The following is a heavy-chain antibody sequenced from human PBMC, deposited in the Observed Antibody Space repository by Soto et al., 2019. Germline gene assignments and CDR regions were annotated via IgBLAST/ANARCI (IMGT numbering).Heavy chain of an antibody. V-gene: IGHV1-69*13. CDR1: GGTFSSYA. J-gene: IGHJ3*02. CDR2: IIPIFGTA. CDR3: ARGYSSSWYSAFDI. D-gene: IGHD6-13*01. Sequence: AASVKVSCKASGGTFSSYAISWVRQAPGQGLEWMGGIIPIFGTANYAQKFQGRVTITADESTSTAYMELSSLRSEDTAVYYCARGYSSSWYSAFDIWGQGTMVTVSS.